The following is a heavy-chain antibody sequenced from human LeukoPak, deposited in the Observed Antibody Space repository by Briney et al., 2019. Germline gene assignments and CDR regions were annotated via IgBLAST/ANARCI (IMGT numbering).Heavy chain of an antibody. Sequence: GGSLRLSCAASGNYWMHWVRQVPGKGLVWVSHINSDGSWTSYADSVEGRFTISKDNANNTVYLQMNSLRAEDAAVYYCVSFYETYWGRGTLVTVSS. V-gene: IGHV3-74*01. J-gene: IGHJ4*02. D-gene: IGHD2/OR15-2a*01. CDR3: VSFYETY. CDR2: INSDGSWT. CDR1: GNYW.